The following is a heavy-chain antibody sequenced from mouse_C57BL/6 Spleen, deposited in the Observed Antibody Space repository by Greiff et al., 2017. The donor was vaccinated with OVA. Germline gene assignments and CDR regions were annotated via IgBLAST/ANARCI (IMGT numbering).Heavy chain of an antibody. J-gene: IGHJ3*01. CDR3: ARGGSSSWFAY. CDR1: GYAFSSSW. CDR2: IYPGDGDT. D-gene: IGHD1-1*01. Sequence: QVQLQQSGPELVKPGASVKISCKASGYAFSSSWMNWVKQRPGRGLEWIGRIYPGDGDTNYNGKFKGKATLTADKSSSTAYMQLSSLTSDDSAVYFCARGGSSSWFAYWGQGTLVTVSA. V-gene: IGHV1-82*01.